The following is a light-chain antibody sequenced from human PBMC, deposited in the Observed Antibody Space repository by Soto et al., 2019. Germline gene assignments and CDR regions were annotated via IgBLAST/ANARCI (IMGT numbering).Light chain of an antibody. Sequence: DIPMTQSPSSLSASVGARVTITCRASQSITNYLNWYQQKPGKAPKLLMYAISTLQSGVPSRFGGSGSGTEFTLTISSLQPDDFATYYCQQSYSTPYTFGQGTKVDIK. CDR1: QSITNY. CDR2: AIS. CDR3: QQSYSTPYT. V-gene: IGKV1-39*01. J-gene: IGKJ2*01.